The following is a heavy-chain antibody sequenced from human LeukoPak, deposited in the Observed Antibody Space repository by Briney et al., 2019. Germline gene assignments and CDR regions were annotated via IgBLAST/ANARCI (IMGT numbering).Heavy chain of an antibody. CDR2: IYNSGST. V-gene: IGHV4-39*01. CDR3: ARHPLDYYFYYMDV. D-gene: IGHD2-2*03. Sequence: SETLSLTCTVSGGSISSGSYYWGWIRQPPGRGLEWIGSIYNSGSTFYNPSLKSRVTISVDTSKNQFSLKLSSVTAADTAVYFCARHPLDYYFYYMDVWGKGTTVTVSS. CDR1: GGSISSGSYY. J-gene: IGHJ6*03.